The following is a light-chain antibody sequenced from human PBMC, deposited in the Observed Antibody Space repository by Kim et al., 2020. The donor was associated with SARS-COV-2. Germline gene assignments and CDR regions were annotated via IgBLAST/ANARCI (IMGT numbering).Light chain of an antibody. CDR2: QDS. V-gene: IGLV3-1*01. J-gene: IGLJ3*02. CDR1: KLADKY. CDR3: QAWDSSTFWV. Sequence: VSPGQTASITCSGEKLADKYACWYQQKPGQSPVLVIYQDSKRPSGIPERFSGSNSGNTATLTISGTQAMDEADYYCQAWDSSTFWVFGGGTQLTVL.